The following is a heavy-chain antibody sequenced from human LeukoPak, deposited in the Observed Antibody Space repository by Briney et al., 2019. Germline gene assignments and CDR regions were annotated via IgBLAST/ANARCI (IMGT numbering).Heavy chain of an antibody. Sequence: GASVKVSCKASGGTYSSYSISGVRQAPGQGLQWIGRIIPIFGTANYAQKFQGRVTITTDESTSTAYMELSSLRSEDTAVYYCARGGPPSYSSSPQDAFDIWGQGTMVTVSS. V-gene: IGHV1-69*05. CDR3: ARGGPPSYSSSPQDAFDI. CDR2: IIPIFGTA. D-gene: IGHD6-6*01. J-gene: IGHJ3*02. CDR1: GGTYSSYS.